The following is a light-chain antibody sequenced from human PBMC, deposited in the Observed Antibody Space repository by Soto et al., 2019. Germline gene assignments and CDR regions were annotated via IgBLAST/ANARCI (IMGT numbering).Light chain of an antibody. J-gene: IGKJ1*01. CDR2: GAS. V-gene: IGKV3-15*01. CDR3: QQNNNWPWT. Sequence: EIVLTQSPATLSVSPGERATLSCRASQSVSSNLAWYQQKPGQAPRLLIYGASTRATGIPARFSGSGSGTDFTLTISSLQPEDFAVYYCQQNNNWPWTFGQGTKVEIK. CDR1: QSVSSN.